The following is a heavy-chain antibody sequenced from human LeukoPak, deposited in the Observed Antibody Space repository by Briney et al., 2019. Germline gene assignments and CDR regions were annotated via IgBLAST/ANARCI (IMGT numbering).Heavy chain of an antibody. V-gene: IGHV4-30-4*01. CDR1: GGSISSGDYY. CDR3: ARGEGEFGILTGYYIVGGRLDY. D-gene: IGHD3-9*01. CDR2: IYYSGST. J-gene: IGHJ4*02. Sequence: SETLSLTCTVSGGSISSGDYYWSWIRQPPGKGLEWIGYIYYSGSTYYNPSLKSRVTISVGTSKNQFSLKLSSVTAADTAVYYCARGEGEFGILTGYYIVGGRLDYWGQGTLVTVSS.